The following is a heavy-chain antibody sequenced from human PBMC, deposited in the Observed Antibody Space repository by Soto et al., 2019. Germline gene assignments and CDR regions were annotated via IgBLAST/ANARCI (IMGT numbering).Heavy chain of an antibody. CDR1: GYTFTGYY. D-gene: IGHD2-21*02. CDR2: INPNSGGT. CDR3: ASGEPIVVVTAIVYNWFDP. V-gene: IGHV1-2*02. J-gene: IGHJ5*02. Sequence: ASVKVSCKASGYTFTGYYMHWVRQAPGQGLEWMGWINPNSGGTNYAQKFQGRVTMTRDTSISTAYMELSRLRSDDTAVYYCASGEPIVVVTAIVYNWFDPWGQGTLVTVSS.